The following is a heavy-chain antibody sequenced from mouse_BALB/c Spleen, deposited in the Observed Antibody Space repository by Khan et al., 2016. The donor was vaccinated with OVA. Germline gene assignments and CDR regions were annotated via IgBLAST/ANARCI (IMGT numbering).Heavy chain of an antibody. CDR3: ARDGSRYKDAMDY. V-gene: IGHV3-2*02. J-gene: IGHJ4*01. CDR2: ISSSGST. Sequence: EVQLQESGPGLVKPSQSLSLTCTVTGYSITSDYAWNWIRQFPGNKLEWMGYISSSGSTNYNPALKSRISITRDTSKNQFFLQLNSVTTEDTATYDCARDGSRYKDAMDYWGQGTSVTVSS. D-gene: IGHD2-3*01. CDR1: GYSITSDYA.